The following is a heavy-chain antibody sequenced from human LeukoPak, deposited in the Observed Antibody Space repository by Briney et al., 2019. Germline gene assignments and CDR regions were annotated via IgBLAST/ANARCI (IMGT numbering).Heavy chain of an antibody. V-gene: IGHV4-39*01. Sequence: SETLSLTCTVSGGSISSSSYSWGWIRQPPGKGLEWVGSIYYSGSTYYNPSLKSRVTISVDTSKNQFSLKLSSVTAADTAVYYCARNEHYDSWSGYLGYFDYWGQGTLVTVSS. CDR3: ARNEHYDSWSGYLGYFDY. J-gene: IGHJ4*02. CDR2: IYYSGST. D-gene: IGHD3-3*01. CDR1: GGSISSSSYS.